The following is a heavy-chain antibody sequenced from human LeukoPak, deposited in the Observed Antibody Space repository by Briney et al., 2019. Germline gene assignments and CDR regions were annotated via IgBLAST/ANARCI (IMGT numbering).Heavy chain of an antibody. CDR1: GFTFSSYS. J-gene: IGHJ6*02. V-gene: IGHV3-48*01. CDR3: ARELGYVAAAGTDYYYGMGV. Sequence: GGSLRLSCAASGFTFSSYSMNWVRQAPGKGLEWVSYINTGSSTMYYADSVKGRFTISRDNSKNTLYLQMNSLRAEDTAVYYCARELGYVAAAGTDYYYGMGVWGQGTTVTVSS. CDR2: INTGSSTM. D-gene: IGHD6-13*01.